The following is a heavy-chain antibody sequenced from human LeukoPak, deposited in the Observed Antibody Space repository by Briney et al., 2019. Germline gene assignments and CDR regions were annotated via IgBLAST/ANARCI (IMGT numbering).Heavy chain of an antibody. V-gene: IGHV7-4-1*02. CDR2: INTNTGNP. J-gene: IGHJ6*02. CDR1: GYTFTSYA. D-gene: IGHD3-3*01. CDR3: ARDLVGYDFWSGYSQYYYYYGMDV. Sequence: GSVKVSCKASGYTFTSYAMNWVRQAPGQGLEWMGWINTNTGNPTYAQGFTGRFVFSLDTSVSTAYLQISSLKAEDTAVYYCARDLVGYDFWSGYSQYYYYYGMDVWGQGTTVTVSS.